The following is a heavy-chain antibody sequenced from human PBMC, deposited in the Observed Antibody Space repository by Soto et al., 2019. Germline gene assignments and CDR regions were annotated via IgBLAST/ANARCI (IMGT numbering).Heavy chain of an antibody. J-gene: IGHJ4*02. CDR3: ARGNSRRDIVVVPAPDY. D-gene: IGHD2-2*01. CDR2: INPGSGNT. V-gene: IGHV1-8*01. Sequence: ASVKVSCKASGYTFTSYDINWVRQATGQGLEWMGWINPGSGNTGYAQKFQGRVTITRNTSASTAYMELSSLRSEDTAVYYRARGNSRRDIVVVPAPDYWGQGTLVTVSS. CDR1: GYTFTSYD.